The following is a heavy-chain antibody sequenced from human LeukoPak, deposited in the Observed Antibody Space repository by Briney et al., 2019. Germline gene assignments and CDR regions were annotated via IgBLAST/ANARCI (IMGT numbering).Heavy chain of an antibody. V-gene: IGHV3-48*02. CDR1: GFTFNNYA. D-gene: IGHD3-22*01. CDR2: ISSSSSTI. Sequence: GGSLRLSCAASGFTFNNYAMSWVRQAPGKGLEWVSYISSSSSTIYYADSVKGRFTISRDNAKNSLYLQMNSLRDEDTAVYYCARDRQAYYYDSSGSDDHYFDYWGQGTLATVSS. J-gene: IGHJ4*02. CDR3: ARDRQAYYYDSSGSDDHYFDY.